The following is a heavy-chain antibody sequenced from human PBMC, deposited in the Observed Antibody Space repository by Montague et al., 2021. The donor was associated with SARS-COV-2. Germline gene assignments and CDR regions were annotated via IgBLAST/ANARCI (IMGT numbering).Heavy chain of an antibody. CDR2: IYYSGST. Sequence: SETLSLTCTVSGGSVSSYYWSWIRQSPGKGLRWLGYIYYSGSTDYNPSLKSRVTMSVDTSKNQLSLRLNSVTTADTAVYFCARAGGFYDYWSGYSSSAGFFDPWGQGILVTVSS. CDR3: ARAGGFYDYWSGYSSSAGFFDP. V-gene: IGHV4-59*02. J-gene: IGHJ5*02. CDR1: GGSVSSYY. D-gene: IGHD3-3*01.